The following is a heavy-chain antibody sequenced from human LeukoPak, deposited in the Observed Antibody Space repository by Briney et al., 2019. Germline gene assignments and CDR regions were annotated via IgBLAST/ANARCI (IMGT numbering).Heavy chain of an antibody. CDR3: ATLHRGAMNY. D-gene: IGHD3-10*01. CDR1: GFTFSNYG. J-gene: IGHJ4*02. V-gene: IGHV3-23*01. CDR2: ISGSGGST. Sequence: GGSLRLSCAASGFTFSNYGMHWVRQAPGKGLEWVSAISGSGGSTYYADSVKGRFTISRDNSKNTLYLQMNSLRAEDTAVYYCATLHRGAMNYWGQGTLVTVSS.